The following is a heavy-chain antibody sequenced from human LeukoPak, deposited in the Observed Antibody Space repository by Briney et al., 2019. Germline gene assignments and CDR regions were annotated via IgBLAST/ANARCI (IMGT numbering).Heavy chain of an antibody. J-gene: IGHJ3*02. Sequence: PGGSLRLSCAASGFTFDGYAMHWVRQAPGKGLEWVSGISWNSGSIGYADSVKGRFTISRDNAKNSLYLQMNSLRAEDTALYYCAKDSIAAAEDAFDIWGQGTMVTVSS. CDR2: ISWNSGSI. V-gene: IGHV3-9*01. D-gene: IGHD6-13*01. CDR3: AKDSIAAAEDAFDI. CDR1: GFTFDGYA.